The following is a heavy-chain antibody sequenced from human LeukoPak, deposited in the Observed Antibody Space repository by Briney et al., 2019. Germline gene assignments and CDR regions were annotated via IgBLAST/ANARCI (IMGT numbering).Heavy chain of an antibody. CDR1: GFTFSTYW. CDR3: ARGGAARPDF. J-gene: IGHJ4*02. Sequence: GGSLRLSCAASGFTFSTYWMNWFRQTPGKGLEWVAKIKADGGEKDHVASVKGRFTISRDNAKNSLYLQMNSPRVEDTAVYYCARGGAARPDFWGQGTLVTVSS. D-gene: IGHD6-6*01. V-gene: IGHV3-7*01. CDR2: IKADGGEK.